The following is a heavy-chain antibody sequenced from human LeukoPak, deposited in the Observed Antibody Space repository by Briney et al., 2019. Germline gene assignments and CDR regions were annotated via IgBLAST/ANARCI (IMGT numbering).Heavy chain of an antibody. Sequence: PSETLSLTCAVYGGSFSGYYWSWIRQPPGKGLEWIGEINHSGSTNYNPSLKSRVTISVDTSKNQFSLKLSSVTAADTAVYYCARDGYDFWSGYYTFGGYYGMDVWGQGTTVTVSS. CDR3: ARDGYDFWSGYYTFGGYYGMDV. J-gene: IGHJ6*02. D-gene: IGHD3-3*01. CDR1: GGSFSGYY. CDR2: INHSGST. V-gene: IGHV4-34*01.